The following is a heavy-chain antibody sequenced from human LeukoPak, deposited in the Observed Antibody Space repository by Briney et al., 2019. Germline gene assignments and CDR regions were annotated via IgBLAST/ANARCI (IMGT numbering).Heavy chain of an antibody. D-gene: IGHD3-9*01. V-gene: IGHV3-74*01. CDR3: ARDLLDYDVSTGLHHYYMDD. CDR2: INGDGRNI. J-gene: IGHJ6*02. CDR1: GFTFSSYW. Sequence: GGSLRLSCVASGFTFSSYWMHWVRQDTRKGLVWVARINGDGRNINYADSVRGRFTIPRDNAKNTLYLQMNTLRVEDTAVYYCARDLLDYDVSTGLHHYYMDDWGQGTTVTVSS.